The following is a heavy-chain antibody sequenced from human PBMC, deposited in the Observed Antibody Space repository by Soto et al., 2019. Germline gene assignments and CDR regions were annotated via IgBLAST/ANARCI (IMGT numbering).Heavy chain of an antibody. Sequence: ASVKVSCKASGYTFTSYGISWVRQAPGQGLEWMGWISAYNGNTKYAQKLQGRVTMTTDTSTSTAYMELRSLRSDDTAVYYCARGDLDYYDSSGYGHFQHWGQGTLVTVSS. CDR1: GYTFTSYG. CDR2: ISAYNGNT. V-gene: IGHV1-18*01. CDR3: ARGDLDYYDSSGYGHFQH. D-gene: IGHD3-22*01. J-gene: IGHJ1*01.